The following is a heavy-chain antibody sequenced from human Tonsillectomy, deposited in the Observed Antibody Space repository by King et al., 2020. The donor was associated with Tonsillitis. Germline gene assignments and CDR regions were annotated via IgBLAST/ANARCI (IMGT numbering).Heavy chain of an antibody. Sequence: QLVQSGAEVKRPGASVKVSCKASGYTFTSYYIHWVRQAPGQGLEWMGIINPSGGSTSYAQKFQGRVTMTRDTSTSTVKMELRVRKSDDTAVYYCARGGATMVRGVIVSPFDYWGQGTLVTVSS. D-gene: IGHD3-10*01. CDR3: ARGGATMVRGVIVSPFDY. CDR2: INPSGGST. V-gene: IGHV1-46*01. CDR1: GYTFTSYY. J-gene: IGHJ4*02.